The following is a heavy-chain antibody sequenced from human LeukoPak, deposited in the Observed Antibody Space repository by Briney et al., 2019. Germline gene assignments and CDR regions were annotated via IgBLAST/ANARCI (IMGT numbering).Heavy chain of an antibody. CDR3: ARDSRITMIVVVIHY. V-gene: IGHV3-64*01. CDR2: ISSNGGST. Sequence: GGFLRLSCAASGFTFSSYAMHWVRQAPGKGLEYVSAISSNGGSTYYANSVKGRFTISRDNSKNTLYLQMGSLRAEDMAVYYCARDSRITMIVVVIHYWGQGTLVTVSS. J-gene: IGHJ4*02. CDR1: GFTFSSYA. D-gene: IGHD3-22*01.